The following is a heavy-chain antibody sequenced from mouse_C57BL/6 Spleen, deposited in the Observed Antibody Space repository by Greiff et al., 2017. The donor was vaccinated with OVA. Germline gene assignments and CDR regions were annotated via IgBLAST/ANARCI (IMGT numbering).Heavy chain of an antibody. CDR2: ISSGGDYI. D-gene: IGHD1-1*01. CDR1: GFTFSSYA. J-gene: IGHJ3*01. CDR3: TRDPYYGSSYVVFAY. Sequence: EVKLVESGEGLVKPGGSLKLSCAASGFTFSSYAMSWVRQTPEKRLEWVAYISSGGDYIYYADTVKGRFTISRDNARNTLYLQMSSLKSEDTAMYYCTRDPYYGSSYVVFAYWGQGTLVTVSA. V-gene: IGHV5-9-1*02.